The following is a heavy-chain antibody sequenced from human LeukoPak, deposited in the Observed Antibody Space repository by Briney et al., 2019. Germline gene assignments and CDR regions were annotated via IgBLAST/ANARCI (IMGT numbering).Heavy chain of an antibody. CDR2: INHSGST. V-gene: IGHV4-34*01. CDR1: GGSFSGYY. Sequence: SETLSLTCAVYGGSFSGYYWSWIRQPPGKGLEWIGEINHSGSTNYNPSLKSRVTISVDTSKNQFSLKLSSVTAADTAVYYCARGLLGYSSSWGNAFDIWGQGTMVTVSS. D-gene: IGHD6-13*01. J-gene: IGHJ3*02. CDR3: ARGLLGYSSSWGNAFDI.